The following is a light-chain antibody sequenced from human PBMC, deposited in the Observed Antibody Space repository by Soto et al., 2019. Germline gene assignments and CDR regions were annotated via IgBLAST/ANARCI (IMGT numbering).Light chain of an antibody. V-gene: IGLV2-8*01. Sequence: QSALNQPPSASGSPGQSVTISCTGTSSVVGGYNYVSWYQQHPGKAPKLMIYEVSKRPSGVPDRFSGSKSGNTASLTVSGLQAEDEADYYCSSYAGSNTYVFGTGTKVTVL. CDR3: SSYAGSNTYV. J-gene: IGLJ1*01. CDR1: SSVVGGYNY. CDR2: EVS.